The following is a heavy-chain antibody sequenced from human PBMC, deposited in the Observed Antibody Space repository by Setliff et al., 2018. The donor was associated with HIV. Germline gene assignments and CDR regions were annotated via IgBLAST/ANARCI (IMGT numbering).Heavy chain of an antibody. D-gene: IGHD5-12*01. J-gene: IGHJ3*02. V-gene: IGHV1-69*05. CDR3: ASAGAWQRNALDI. CDR1: GGTFSSYA. CDR2: IIPIFGTA. Sequence: SVKVSCKASGGTFSSYAISWVRQAPGQGLEWMGGIIPIFGTANYAQNFQGRVTITTDESTSTVYMELSSLRSEDTAVYYCASAGAWQRNALDIWGQGTMVTVSS.